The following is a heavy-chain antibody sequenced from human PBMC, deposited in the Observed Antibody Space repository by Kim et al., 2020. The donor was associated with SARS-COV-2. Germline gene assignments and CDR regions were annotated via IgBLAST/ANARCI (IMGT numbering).Heavy chain of an antibody. CDR3: ARDGYFDWLLYHYYGMDV. CDR2: INSDGSST. D-gene: IGHD3-9*01. V-gene: IGHV3-74*01. J-gene: IGHJ6*01. Sequence: GGSLRLSCAASGFTFSSYWMHWVRQAPGKGLEWVSRINSDGSSTSYADSVKGRFTISRDNAKNTLYLQMNSLRAEDTAVYYCARDGYFDWLLYHYYGMDVWGQETAVTVSS. CDR1: GFTFSSYW.